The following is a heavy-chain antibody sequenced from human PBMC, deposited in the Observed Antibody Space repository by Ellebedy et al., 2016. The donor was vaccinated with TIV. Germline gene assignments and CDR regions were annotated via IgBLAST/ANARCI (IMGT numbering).Heavy chain of an antibody. D-gene: IGHD3-10*01. CDR2: ISYDGRSK. V-gene: IGHV3-30*18. J-gene: IGHJ4*02. CDR3: AKDLLGDFSGNHIAPDY. Sequence: GESLKISXAASGFTFSTYGVHWVRQTPGNGLAWVAIISYDGRSKWYADAVKDRFTISRDNSENTLYLQMNSLRAEDTAVYYCAKDLLGDFSGNHIAPDYWGQGTLFTVSS. CDR1: GFTFSTYG.